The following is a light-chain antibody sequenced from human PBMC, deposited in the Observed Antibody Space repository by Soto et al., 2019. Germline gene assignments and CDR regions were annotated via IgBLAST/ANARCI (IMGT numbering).Light chain of an antibody. CDR2: NNH. CDR1: SSNIGSNT. Sequence: QSVLTQPPSASGTPGQRVTISCSGSSSNIGSNTVNWYQQLPGTAPKLLIYNNHQRPSGVPDRFSGSKSGTSASLAISGLQSEDEADYYCAAWDDSLNGVVFGGGTKVTVL. CDR3: AAWDDSLNGVV. J-gene: IGLJ2*01. V-gene: IGLV1-44*01.